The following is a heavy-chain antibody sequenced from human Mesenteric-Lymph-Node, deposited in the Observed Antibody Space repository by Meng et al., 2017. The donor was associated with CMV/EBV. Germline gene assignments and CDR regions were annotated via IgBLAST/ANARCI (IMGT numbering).Heavy chain of an antibody. V-gene: IGHV3-23*01. Sequence: GGSLRLSCEASGFIFSSYAMSWVRQAPGQGLEWVSAISGNGGNTYYADSVKGRFTISRDNSKNTVYLQMNSLRAEDTAIYYCAKDQILEWLSLFDSWGQGTLVTVSS. CDR1: GFIFSSYA. CDR3: AKDQILEWLSLFDS. D-gene: IGHD3-3*01. CDR2: ISGNGGNT. J-gene: IGHJ4*02.